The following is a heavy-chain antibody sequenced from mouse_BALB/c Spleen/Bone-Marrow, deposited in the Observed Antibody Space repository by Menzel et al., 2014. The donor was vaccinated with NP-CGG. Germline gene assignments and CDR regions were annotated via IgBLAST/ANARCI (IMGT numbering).Heavy chain of an antibody. J-gene: IGHJ3*01. CDR3: AREARTGAWFAY. Sequence: SGAELARPGASVKMSCKASGYTFTNYTMQWIRQRPGQGLEWIGYIVPSSDYTNYKQNFKDKATLTADKSSSTAYMQLNSLTSEDFAVYYCAREARTGAWFAYWGQGTLVTVSA. CDR1: GYTFTNYT. D-gene: IGHD4-1*01. CDR2: IVPSSDYT. V-gene: IGHV1-4*01.